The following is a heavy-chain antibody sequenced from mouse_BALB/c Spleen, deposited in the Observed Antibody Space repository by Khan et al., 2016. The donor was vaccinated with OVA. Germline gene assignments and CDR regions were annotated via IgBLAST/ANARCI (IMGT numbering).Heavy chain of an antibody. CDR3: ARTAMIKY. CDR1: GYSITSGYG. V-gene: IGHV3-2*02. CDR2: ISYSGST. D-gene: IGHD1-2*01. J-gene: IGHJ2*01. Sequence: EVQLQESGPGLVKPSQSLSLTCTVTGYSITSGYGWNWLRQFPGNKLEWMGYISYSGSTNYNPSIKSRISITRDTSKNQFFLQLNSVTTEDTSTYYCARTAMIKYWGQGTTLTVSS.